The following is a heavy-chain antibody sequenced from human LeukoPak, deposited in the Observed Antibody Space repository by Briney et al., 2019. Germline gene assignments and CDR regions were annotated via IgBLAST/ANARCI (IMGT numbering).Heavy chain of an antibody. J-gene: IGHJ6*02. Sequence: ASVKVSCKASGYTFTSYGISWVRQAPGQGLEWMGWISAYNGNTSYAQKLQGRVTMTTDTSTSTAYMELRSLRSDDTAVYYCARDRGPSHYYYYGMDVWGQGTTVTVSS. V-gene: IGHV1-18*01. CDR1: GYTFTSYG. CDR3: ARDRGPSHYYYYGMDV. CDR2: ISAYNGNT.